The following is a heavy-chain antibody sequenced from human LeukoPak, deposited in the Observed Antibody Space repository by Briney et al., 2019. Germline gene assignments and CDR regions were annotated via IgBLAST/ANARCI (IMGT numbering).Heavy chain of an antibody. CDR3: ARELHPPYYFDY. D-gene: IGHD4-11*01. V-gene: IGHV4-31*03. J-gene: IGHJ4*02. CDR1: GGSISSGDYY. Sequence: SETLSLTCTVSGGSISSGDYYWSWIRQHPGKGLEWIGYIYYSGNTYYNPSLKSRVTISVDTSKNQFSLKLFSVTAADTAVYYCARELHPPYYFDYWGQGTLVTVSS. CDR2: IYYSGNT.